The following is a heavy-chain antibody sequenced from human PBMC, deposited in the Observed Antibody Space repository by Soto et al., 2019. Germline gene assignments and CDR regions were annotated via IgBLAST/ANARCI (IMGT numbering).Heavy chain of an antibody. Sequence: GSVKGSCQASGYTFTSDYIHWVGQAPRQGLEWMGIINPSGGSTSYAQKFQGRVTMTRDTSTSTVYMELSSLRSEDTAVYYCARDYGSYSNYYYYYYMDVWGKGTTVTVSS. CDR2: INPSGGST. J-gene: IGHJ6*03. V-gene: IGHV1-46*03. CDR3: ARDYGSYSNYYYYYYMDV. CDR1: GYTFTSDY. D-gene: IGHD4-4*01.